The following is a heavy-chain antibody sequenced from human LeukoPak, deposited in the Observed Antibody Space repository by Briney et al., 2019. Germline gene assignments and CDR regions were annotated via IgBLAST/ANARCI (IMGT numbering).Heavy chain of an antibody. CDR2: ISSSSNYI. Sequence: PGGSLRLSCAASGFTFSSYSMNWVRQAPGKGLEWVSFISSSSNYIYYADSVKGRFTISRDNAKNSLYLQMNSLRAEDTAVYYCARVGVMYGSDFYYFDYWGQGTLVTVPS. D-gene: IGHD2-8*02. CDR1: GFTFSSYS. J-gene: IGHJ4*02. CDR3: ARVGVMYGSDFYYFDY. V-gene: IGHV3-21*01.